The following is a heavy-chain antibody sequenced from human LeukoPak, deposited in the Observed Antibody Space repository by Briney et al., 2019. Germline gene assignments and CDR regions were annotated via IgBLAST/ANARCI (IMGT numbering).Heavy chain of an antibody. D-gene: IGHD3-22*01. J-gene: IGHJ3*02. CDR1: GGSISSYY. Sequence: SETLSLTCTVSGGSISSYYWSWIRQPPGKGLEWIGYIYYSGSTNYNPSLKSRVTISVDTSKNQFSLKLSSVTAADTAVYYCAGGYYDSSGYPYFDAFDIWGQGTMVTVSS. CDR3: AGGYYDSSGYPYFDAFDI. CDR2: IYYSGST. V-gene: IGHV4-59*01.